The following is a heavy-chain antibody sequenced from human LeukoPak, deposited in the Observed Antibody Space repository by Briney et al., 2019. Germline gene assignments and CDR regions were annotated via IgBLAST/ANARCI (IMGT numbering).Heavy chain of an antibody. CDR2: IYYSGST. CDR3: ARQRAYYDYVWGGFDY. Sequence: SETLSLTCTVSGGSISSYYWSWIRQPPGKGLEWIGYIYYSGSTNYNPPLKSRVTISVDTSKKQFSPRLSSVTAADTAVYYCARQRAYYDYVWGGFDYWGQGTLVTVSS. V-gene: IGHV4-59*08. CDR1: GGSISSYY. D-gene: IGHD3-16*01. J-gene: IGHJ4*02.